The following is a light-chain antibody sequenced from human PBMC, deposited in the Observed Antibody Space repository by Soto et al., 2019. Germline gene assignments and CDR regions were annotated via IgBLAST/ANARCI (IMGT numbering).Light chain of an antibody. CDR3: CSYVGRRTSFYV. CDR1: SSDVGTYNL. CDR2: EGS. Sequence: QSVLTQPASVSGSPGQSITISCTGTSSDVGTYNLVSWYQQHPGKAPKLMIYEGSKRPSGVSNRFSGSKSGNTASLTISGLQAEDEADYYCCSYVGRRTSFYVFGTGTKLTVL. J-gene: IGLJ1*01. V-gene: IGLV2-23*01.